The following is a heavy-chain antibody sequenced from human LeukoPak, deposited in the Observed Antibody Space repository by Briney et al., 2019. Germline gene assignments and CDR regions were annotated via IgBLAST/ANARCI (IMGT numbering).Heavy chain of an antibody. Sequence: SQTLSLICAISGDSVSSNSAAWNWIRQSPSRGLEWLGRTYYRSKWYNDYAVSVESRITINPDTSKNQFSLQLNSVTPEDTAVYYCARAPPRITIFWDWGQGTLVTVSS. V-gene: IGHV6-1*01. CDR2: TYYRSKWYN. CDR1: GDSVSSNSAA. D-gene: IGHD3-3*01. J-gene: IGHJ4*02. CDR3: ARAPPRITIFWD.